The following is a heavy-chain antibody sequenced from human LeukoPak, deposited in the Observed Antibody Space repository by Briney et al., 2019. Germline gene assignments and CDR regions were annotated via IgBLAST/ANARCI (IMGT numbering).Heavy chain of an antibody. D-gene: IGHD3-9*01. V-gene: IGHV3-64D*06. Sequence: SVKGRFTISRDNSKNALYLQLTSLRLEDTAFYYCVKDLTGTWSFDYWGQGTLVTVSS. CDR3: VKDLTGTWSFDY. J-gene: IGHJ4*02.